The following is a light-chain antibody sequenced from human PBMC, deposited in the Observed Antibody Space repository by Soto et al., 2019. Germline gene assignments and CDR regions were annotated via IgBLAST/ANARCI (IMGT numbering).Light chain of an antibody. Sequence: DIPMTQSPSSLSASVGDRVTITCRASQGFSNYLAWYQQRPGNAPKLLIYAASTLQSGVPSRFSGSGSGTDFTLTISGLQPEDVATYYCQKYDISTFTFGPGTKVDIK. V-gene: IGKV1-27*01. CDR3: QKYDISTFT. J-gene: IGKJ3*01. CDR2: AAS. CDR1: QGFSNY.